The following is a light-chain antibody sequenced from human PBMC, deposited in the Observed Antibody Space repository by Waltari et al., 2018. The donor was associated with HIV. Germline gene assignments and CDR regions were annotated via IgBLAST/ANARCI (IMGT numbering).Light chain of an antibody. CDR1: SSNIGARAHFD. Sequence: QSVLTQPPSVSGAPGQTVTISCTGSSSNIGARAHFDVHWYQQLPCPAPKLLIYGTNNRPSGVPDRFSGSKSGASASLAITGLQAEDEADYYCQSYDTRLSGSVFGGGTKLTVL. CDR3: QSYDTRLSGSV. V-gene: IGLV1-40*01. CDR2: GTN. J-gene: IGLJ3*02.